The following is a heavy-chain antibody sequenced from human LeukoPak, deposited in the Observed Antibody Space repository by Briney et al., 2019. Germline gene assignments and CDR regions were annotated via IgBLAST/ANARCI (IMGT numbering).Heavy chain of an antibody. CDR3: SWGVDNP. Sequence: PGGSLRLSCAAPGFTISSYWMNWVRQAPGKGLEWVANVDRDGSGKYYIDSVKGRFTVSRDNAKNSLYLQMTSLRAEDTATYCLSWGVDNPWGQGTLVTVSS. J-gene: IGHJ5*02. D-gene: IGHD6-13*01. CDR2: VDRDGSGK. CDR1: GFTISSYW. V-gene: IGHV3-7*01.